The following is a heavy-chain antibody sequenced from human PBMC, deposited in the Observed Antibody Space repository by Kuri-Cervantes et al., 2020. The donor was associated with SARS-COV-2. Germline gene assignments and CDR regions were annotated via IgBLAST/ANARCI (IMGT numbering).Heavy chain of an antibody. D-gene: IGHD3-9*01. V-gene: IGHV1-46*01. Sequence: ASVKVSCKASGYTFTSYYMHWVRQAPGQGLEWMGRINPSGGSTSYAQKFRGRLTVTRATSTRPVYMELSSLRSQDTAVYYCARGSETGPPNEAFEIWGQGTMVTVSS. J-gene: IGHJ3*02. CDR2: INPSGGST. CDR1: GYTFTSYY. CDR3: ARGSETGPPNEAFEI.